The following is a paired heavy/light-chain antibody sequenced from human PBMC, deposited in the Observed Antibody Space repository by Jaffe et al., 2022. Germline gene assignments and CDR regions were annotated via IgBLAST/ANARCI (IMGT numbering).Light chain of an antibody. Sequence: QSVLTQPPSVSAAPGQKVTISCSGSSSNIGNNYVSWYQQLPGTAPKLLIYDNNERPSGIPDRFSGSKSGTSATLGITGLQTGDEADYYCGTWDSSLSVWVFGGGTKLTVL. CDR1: SSNIGNNY. J-gene: IGLJ3*02. CDR2: DNN. V-gene: IGLV1-51*01. CDR3: GTWDSSLSVWV.
Heavy chain of an antibody. D-gene: IGHD2-2*01. J-gene: IGHJ6*03. CDR3: AKGYCSSTSCTYYYYYYMDV. CDR2: ISYDGNNK. V-gene: IGHV3-30*18. CDR1: GFTFKNYG. Sequence: QVQLVESGGGVVQPGRSLRLSCAASGFTFKNYGMHWVRQAPGKGLEWVALISYDGNNKFYADSVKGRFTISRDNSKNTLYLQMNSLRAEDTAVYYCAKGYCSSTSCTYYYYYYMDVWGKGTTVTVSS.